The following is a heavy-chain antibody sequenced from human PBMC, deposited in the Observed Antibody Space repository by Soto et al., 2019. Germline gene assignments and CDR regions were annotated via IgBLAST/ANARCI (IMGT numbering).Heavy chain of an antibody. CDR2: ISSSSSTI. V-gene: IGHV3-48*02. CDR3: ARDLTPLQIWQPYYYYGMDV. J-gene: IGHJ6*02. D-gene: IGHD5-18*01. CDR1: GFTFSSYS. Sequence: PVGSLRLSCAASGFTFSSYSMNWVRQAPGKGLEWVSYISSSSSTIYYADSVKGRFTISRDNAKNSLYLQMNSLRDEDTAVYYCARDLTPLQIWQPYYYYGMDVWGQGTTVTVSS.